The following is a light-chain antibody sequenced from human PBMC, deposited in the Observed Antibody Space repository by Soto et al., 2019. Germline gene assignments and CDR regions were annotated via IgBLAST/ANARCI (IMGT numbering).Light chain of an antibody. CDR3: SSYAGSNNYV. CDR1: SSDVGGYSY. J-gene: IGLJ1*01. Sequence: QSVLTQPPSASGSPGQSVTISCTGTSSDVGGYSYVSWYQQHPGKAPRLLIYEVIKRHSGVPDRFSGSKSGNTASLTVSGLQAEDEADYYCSSYAGSNNYVFGSGTQLTVL. CDR2: EVI. V-gene: IGLV2-8*01.